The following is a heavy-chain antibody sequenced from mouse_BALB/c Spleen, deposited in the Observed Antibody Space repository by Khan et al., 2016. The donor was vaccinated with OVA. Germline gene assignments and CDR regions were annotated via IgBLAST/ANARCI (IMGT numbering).Heavy chain of an antibody. CDR2: INPSDSET. Sequence: QVQLQQSGAELVRPGASVKLSCKASGYTFTSYWMNWVRQRPGQGLEWIGMINPSDSETHYNQLFKDKATLTVDKSSGPAYMQLSSLTSEDVAVYYCARREKYGYDPSWFAYWGQGTLVTVSA. D-gene: IGHD2-2*01. CDR3: ARREKYGYDPSWFAY. J-gene: IGHJ3*01. V-gene: IGHV1-61*01. CDR1: GYTFTSYW.